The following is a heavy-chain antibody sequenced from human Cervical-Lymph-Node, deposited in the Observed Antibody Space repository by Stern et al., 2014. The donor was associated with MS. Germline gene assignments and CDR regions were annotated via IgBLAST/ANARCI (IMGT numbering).Heavy chain of an antibody. D-gene: IGHD3-3*01. CDR1: GYTFTSYG. V-gene: IGHV1-18*01. CDR2: ISAYIGNT. Sequence: QVQLVQSGAEVKKPGASVKVSCKASGYTFTSYGISWVRQAPGQGLERMGWISAYIGNTNYAQKLQGRVTMTTDTSTSTAYMELRSLRSDDTAVYYCARRYDFWSGYSSFDYLGQGTLVTVSS. J-gene: IGHJ4*02. CDR3: ARRYDFWSGYSSFDY.